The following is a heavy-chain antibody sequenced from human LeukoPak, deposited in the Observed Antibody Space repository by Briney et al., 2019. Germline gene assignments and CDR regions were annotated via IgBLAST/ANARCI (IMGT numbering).Heavy chain of an antibody. D-gene: IGHD3-22*01. CDR3: ARGYDSGGYYLPDH. CDR2: INPNSGDT. J-gene: IGHJ4*02. CDR1: GYTFTGYY. Sequence: GASVKVSCKSSGYTFTGYYIHWVRQAPGQGLEWMGWINPNSGDTKYAQKFQGRVTVTRDKSISTAYMELSRLTSDDTAEYYCARGYDSGGYYLPDHWGQGTLVTVSS. V-gene: IGHV1-2*02.